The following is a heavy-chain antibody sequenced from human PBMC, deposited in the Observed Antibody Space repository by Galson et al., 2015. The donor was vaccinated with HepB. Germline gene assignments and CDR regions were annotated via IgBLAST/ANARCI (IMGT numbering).Heavy chain of an antibody. V-gene: IGHV3-11*06. CDR3: ARAPGRDYYYGMDV. J-gene: IGHJ6*02. CDR1: GFTFSDYH. CDR2: ISSSSSYT. Sequence: SLRLSCAASGFTFSDYHMSWIRQAPGKGLEWVSYISSSSSYTNYADSMKGRFTISRDNAKNSLYLQMNSLRAEDTAVYYCARAPGRDYYYGMDVWGQGTTVTVSS.